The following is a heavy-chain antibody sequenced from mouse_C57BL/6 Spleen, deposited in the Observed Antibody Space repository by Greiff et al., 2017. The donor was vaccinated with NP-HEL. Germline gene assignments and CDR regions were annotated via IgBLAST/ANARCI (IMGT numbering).Heavy chain of an antibody. D-gene: IGHD2-5*01. CDR2: ISYDGSN. J-gene: IGHJ4*01. CDR3: ARGSNYLYAMDY. Sequence: EVQLQESGPGLVKPSQSLSLTCSVTGYSITSGYYWNWIRQFPGNKLEWMGYISYDGSNNYNPSLKNRISITRDTSKNQFFLKLNSVTTEDTATYYCARGSNYLYAMDYWGQGTSVTVSS. V-gene: IGHV3-6*01. CDR1: GYSITSGYY.